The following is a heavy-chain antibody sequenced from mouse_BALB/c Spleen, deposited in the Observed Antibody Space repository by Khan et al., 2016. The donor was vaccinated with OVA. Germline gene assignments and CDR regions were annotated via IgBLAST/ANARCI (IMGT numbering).Heavy chain of an antibody. Sequence: EVKLLESGPGLVKPSQSLSLTCTVTGYSITSDYAWNWIRQFPGNKLEWMGYINYSGSTNYNPALKSRISITRDTSKNQFFLQLNSVTTADTATSYCARDGSRYNYAMDYWGQGTSVTVSS. CDR3: ARDGSRYNYAMDY. J-gene: IGHJ4*01. CDR2: INYSGST. D-gene: IGHD2-3*01. V-gene: IGHV3-2*02. CDR1: GYSITSDYA.